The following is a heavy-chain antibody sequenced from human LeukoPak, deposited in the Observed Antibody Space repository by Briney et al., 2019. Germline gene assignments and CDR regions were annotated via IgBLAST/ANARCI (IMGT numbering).Heavy chain of an antibody. CDR1: GGTFSSYA. Sequence: SVKVSCKASGGTFSSYAISWVRQAPGQGLEWMGGIIPIFGTANYAQKFQGRVTITTDESTSTAYMELSSLRSEDTAVYYCARGIAAHYYYYYYMDVWGKGTTVTVSS. CDR3: ARGIAAHYYYYYYMDV. V-gene: IGHV1-69*05. D-gene: IGHD6-13*01. CDR2: IIPIFGTA. J-gene: IGHJ6*03.